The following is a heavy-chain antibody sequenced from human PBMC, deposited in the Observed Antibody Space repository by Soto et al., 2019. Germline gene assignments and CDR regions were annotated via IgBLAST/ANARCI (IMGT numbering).Heavy chain of an antibody. D-gene: IGHD6-13*01. CDR1: PFTLSSYS. V-gene: IGHV3-30*18. Sequence: GRSLRLPCAPSPFTLSSYSMHCVRQTPGKGLEWVAVISYDGSNKYYADCVNGRFTISRDNSKNTLYLQMNSLRAEDTAVYYCAKDSSSSWMWFFFDYWGQRTMVTVSS. CDR2: ISYDGSNK. CDR3: AKDSSSSWMWFFFDY. J-gene: IGHJ4*02.